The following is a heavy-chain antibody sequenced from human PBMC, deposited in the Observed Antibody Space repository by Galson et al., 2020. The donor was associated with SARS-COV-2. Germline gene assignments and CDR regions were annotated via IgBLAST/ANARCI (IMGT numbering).Heavy chain of an antibody. CDR3: ARSSYGGYGDFDF. J-gene: IGHJ4*02. V-gene: IGHV4-30-4*01. Sequence: SETLSLTCTVSGGSISSGDYYWSWIRQPPGKGLEWIAYIYYTGTTYYNPSLKSRITMSGDASKSQISLKVTSVTAADTAVYYCARSSYGGYGDFDFWGQGTLVTVSS. D-gene: IGHD6-25*01. CDR1: GGSISSGDYY. CDR2: IYYTGTT.